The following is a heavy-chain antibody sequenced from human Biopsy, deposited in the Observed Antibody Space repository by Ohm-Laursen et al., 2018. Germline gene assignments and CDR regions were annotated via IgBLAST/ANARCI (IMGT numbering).Heavy chain of an antibody. CDR3: ARDGAGSYHDY. CDR2: ISFNSGTI. J-gene: IGHJ4*02. Sequence: SLRLSCAASGFIFDDYAMHWVRQAPGKGLEWVSTISFNSGTIAYADSVKGRFTISRDSAKNSLYLQMNSLTVEDTAVYYCARDGAGSYHDYWGQGTLVTVSS. D-gene: IGHD3-10*01. V-gene: IGHV3-9*01. CDR1: GFIFDDYA.